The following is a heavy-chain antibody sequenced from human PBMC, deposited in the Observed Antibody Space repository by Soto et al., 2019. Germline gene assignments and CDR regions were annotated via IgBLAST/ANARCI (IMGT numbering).Heavy chain of an antibody. CDR3: ANGGSSCGYFDY. CDR1: GFTFSSYG. J-gene: IGHJ4*02. Sequence: GGSLRLSCAASGFTFSSYGMHWVRQAPGKGLEWVAVISYDGSNKYYADSVKGRFTISRDNSKNTLYLQMNSLRAEDTAVYYCANGGSSCGYFDYWGQGTLVTVSS. D-gene: IGHD6-13*01. V-gene: IGHV3-30*18. CDR2: ISYDGSNK.